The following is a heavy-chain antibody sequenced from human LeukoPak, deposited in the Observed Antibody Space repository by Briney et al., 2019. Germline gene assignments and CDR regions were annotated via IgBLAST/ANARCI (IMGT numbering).Heavy chain of an antibody. CDR1: GFTFSSYA. Sequence: PGGSLRLSCAASGFTFSSYAMSWVRQAPGKGLEWVSAISGSGGSTYYADSVKGRFTISRDNSKNTLYLQMNSLRAEDTAVYYCSRYGDYGRRSYFDYWGQGTLVTVSS. D-gene: IGHD4-17*01. J-gene: IGHJ4*02. CDR2: ISGSGGST. V-gene: IGHV3-23*01. CDR3: SRYGDYGRRSYFDY.